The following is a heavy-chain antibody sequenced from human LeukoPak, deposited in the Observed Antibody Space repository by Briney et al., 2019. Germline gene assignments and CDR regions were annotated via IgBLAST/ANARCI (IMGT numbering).Heavy chain of an antibody. CDR3: TRGGNYGSIDY. D-gene: IGHD3-10*01. J-gene: IGHJ4*02. Sequence: PGRSLRLSCGASGFTFSSYWMHWVRHAPGKGLVWVSRIDTDGSGTTYADSVKGRFTISRDNAKNTPYLQMNSLRAEDTALYYCTRGGNYGSIDYWGQGTLVTVSS. CDR1: GFTFSSYW. V-gene: IGHV3-74*01. CDR2: IDTDGSGT.